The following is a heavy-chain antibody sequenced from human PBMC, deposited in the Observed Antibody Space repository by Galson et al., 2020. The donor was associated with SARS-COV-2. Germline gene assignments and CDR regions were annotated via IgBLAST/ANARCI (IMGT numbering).Heavy chain of an antibody. CDR1: GGSISSYY. CDR2: IYYIGST. D-gene: IGHD6-13*01. V-gene: IGHV4-59*01. Sequence: SQTLSLPCTVSGGSISSYYWSWIRQPPGRGLEWIGYIYYIGSTNYNPSLKRRVTISVDTSKNQFSLKLSSVTAADTAVYYCAGSIAAAPYYFDYWGQGTLVTVSS. CDR3: AGSIAAAPYYFDY. J-gene: IGHJ4*02.